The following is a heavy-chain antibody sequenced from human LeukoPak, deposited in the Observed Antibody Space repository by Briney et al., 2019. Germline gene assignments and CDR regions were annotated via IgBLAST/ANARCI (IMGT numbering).Heavy chain of an antibody. CDR3: ARGITVDAVEDAFDI. CDR2: INHSGST. D-gene: IGHD4-23*01. V-gene: IGHV4-34*01. Sequence: SETLSLTCAVYGGSFSGYYWSWIRQPPGKGLEWIGEINHSGSTNYNPSLKSRVTISVDTSKNQFSLKLSSVTAADTAVYYCARGITVDAVEDAFDIWGQGTMVTVSS. CDR1: GGSFSGYY. J-gene: IGHJ3*02.